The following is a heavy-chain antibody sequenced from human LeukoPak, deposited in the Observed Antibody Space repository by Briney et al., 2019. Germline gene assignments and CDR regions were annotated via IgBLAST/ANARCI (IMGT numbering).Heavy chain of an antibody. CDR1: GFTFSSYA. V-gene: IGHV3-30-3*01. CDR3: ARGLDYYDSSGYEY. Sequence: GRSLRLSCAASGFTFSSYAMHWVRQAPGKGLEWVAVISYDGSNKYYADSVKGRFTISRDNSKNTLYLQMNSLRSEDTAVYYCARGLDYYDSSGYEYWGQGTLVTVSS. D-gene: IGHD3-22*01. J-gene: IGHJ4*02. CDR2: ISYDGSNK.